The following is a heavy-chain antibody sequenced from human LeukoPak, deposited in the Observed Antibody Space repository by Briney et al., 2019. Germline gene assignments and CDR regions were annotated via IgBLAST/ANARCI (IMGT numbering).Heavy chain of an antibody. J-gene: IGHJ4*02. V-gene: IGHV3-7*04. Sequence: GGSLRLSCVASGFTFSSYWMSWVRQAPGKGLEWVANTKQDGSEKYYVDSVKGRFTISRDNAQNSLYLQMNNLRDGDTAVYYCARGAGNYYIYWSQGTLVTVSS. CDR1: GFTFSSYW. CDR3: ARGAGNYYIY. CDR2: TKQDGSEK. D-gene: IGHD1-26*01.